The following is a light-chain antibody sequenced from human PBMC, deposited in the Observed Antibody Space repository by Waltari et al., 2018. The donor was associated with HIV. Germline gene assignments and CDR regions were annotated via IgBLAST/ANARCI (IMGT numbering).Light chain of an antibody. Sequence: DIQMTQFPSSLPASVGARVTITCRASQSITNYLNWYQQKPGQAPKVLIYTASSLQSGVPSRFSGSGSGTDFTLTISSLQPGDFATYYCQQSYSTPRTFGQGTKVEIK. CDR1: QSITNY. CDR3: QQSYSTPRT. V-gene: IGKV1-39*01. CDR2: TAS. J-gene: IGKJ1*01.